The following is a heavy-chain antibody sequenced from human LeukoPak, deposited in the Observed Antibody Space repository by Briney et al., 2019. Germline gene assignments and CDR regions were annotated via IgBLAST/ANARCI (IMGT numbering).Heavy chain of an antibody. V-gene: IGHV1-69*13. CDR3: ARGAGLDYHNWFDP. CDR1: GGTFSSYA. D-gene: IGHD3/OR15-3a*01. Sequence: RASVKVSCKASGGTFSSYAISWVRQAPGQGLEWMGGIIPIFGTANYAQKFQGRVTITADESTSTAYMELSSLRSEDTAVYYCARGAGLDYHNWFDPWGQGTLVTVSS. CDR2: IIPIFGTA. J-gene: IGHJ5*02.